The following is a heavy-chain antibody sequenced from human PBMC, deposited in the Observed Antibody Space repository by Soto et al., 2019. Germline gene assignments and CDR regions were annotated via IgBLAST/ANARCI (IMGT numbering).Heavy chain of an antibody. J-gene: IGHJ6*02. CDR2: IWYDGSNK. D-gene: IGHD3-3*01. Sequence: PGGSLRLSCAASGFTFSSYGMHWVRQAPGKGLEWVAVIWYDGSNKYYADSVKGRFTISRDNSKNTLYLQMNSLRAEDTAVYYCARDNLGDYDFWSGYYTYGMDVWGQGTTVTVS. CDR1: GFTFSSYG. CDR3: ARDNLGDYDFWSGYYTYGMDV. V-gene: IGHV3-33*01.